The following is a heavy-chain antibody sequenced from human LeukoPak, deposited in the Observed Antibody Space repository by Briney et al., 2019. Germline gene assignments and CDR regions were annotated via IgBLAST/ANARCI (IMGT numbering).Heavy chain of an antibody. Sequence: SETLSLTFTVSGASIITYSCSWIRQPPQKGLEWIVYIYDSGSTSYDTSLKSRVTISVDTSKNQFSLKLTSVTAADSGVYYCARDLVLYYFDFWGQGTLVTVSS. CDR1: GASIITYS. CDR2: IYDSGST. V-gene: IGHV4-59*01. J-gene: IGHJ4*02. CDR3: ARDLVLYYFDF. D-gene: IGHD2/OR15-2a*01.